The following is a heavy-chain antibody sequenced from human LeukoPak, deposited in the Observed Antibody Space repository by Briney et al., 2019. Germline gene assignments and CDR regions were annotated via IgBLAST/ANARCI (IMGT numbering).Heavy chain of an antibody. Sequence: SETLSLTCTVSGGSISSYYWSWIRQPPGKGLEWIGYIYYSGSGNYNPSLKRRVTISVDTHKNQFSLKLSSVTAADPAVYYWARVSSSGRAHWGQGTLVTVSS. V-gene: IGHV4-59*08. CDR1: GGSISSYY. J-gene: IGHJ4*02. CDR3: ARVSSSGRAH. D-gene: IGHD6-19*01. CDR2: IYYSGSG.